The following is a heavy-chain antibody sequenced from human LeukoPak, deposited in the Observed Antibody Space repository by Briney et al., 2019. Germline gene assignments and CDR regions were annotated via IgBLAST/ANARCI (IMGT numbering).Heavy chain of an antibody. CDR1: GYSFTTYW. D-gene: IGHD3-10*01. V-gene: IGHV5-51*01. J-gene: IGHJ6*03. Sequence: RGESLQISCKASGYSFTTYWIGWVRQMPGRGLEWMGIIYPGDSDTRYSPSFQGQVTISVDKSISTAYLQWSSLRASDTAMYYCARRVYGSGSYYNAPDYFYYYMDVWGKGTTVTVSS. CDR3: ARRVYGSGSYYNAPDYFYYYMDV. CDR2: IYPGDSDT.